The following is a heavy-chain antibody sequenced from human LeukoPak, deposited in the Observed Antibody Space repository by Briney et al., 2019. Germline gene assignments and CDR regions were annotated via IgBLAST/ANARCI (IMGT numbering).Heavy chain of an antibody. V-gene: IGHV4-4*07. Sequence: SETLSLTCTVSGGSISSNNGSGIGRPAGKGLEWIGRIYTSGSTNYNPSLKSRVTMSVDTSKNQFSLKLSSVTAADTAVYYCAGGYPFDYWGQGTLVTVSS. CDR3: AGGYPFDY. D-gene: IGHD1-26*01. CDR1: GGSISSNN. J-gene: IGHJ4*02. CDR2: IYTSGST.